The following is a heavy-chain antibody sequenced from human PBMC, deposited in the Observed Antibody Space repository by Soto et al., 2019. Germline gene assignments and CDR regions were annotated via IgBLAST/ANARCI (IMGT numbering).Heavy chain of an antibody. Sequence: SETLSLTCTVPGASISSSYWSWIRQSPGKGLEWIGYVHYSGSTKYYPSLKSRVTISVDTSKNQISLKVSSVTDADTAMYYCARGYYDSNGQSNTFDIWGQGTMVTVSS. CDR3: ARGYYDSNGQSNTFDI. V-gene: IGHV4-59*01. CDR2: VHYSGST. CDR1: GASISSSY. J-gene: IGHJ3*02. D-gene: IGHD3-22*01.